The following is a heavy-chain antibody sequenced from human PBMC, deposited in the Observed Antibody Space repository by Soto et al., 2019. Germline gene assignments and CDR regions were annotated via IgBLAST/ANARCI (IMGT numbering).Heavy chain of an antibody. D-gene: IGHD6-13*01. V-gene: IGHV3-30*18. CDR2: ISYDGSNK. CDR3: AKVEEHQLVTYDNGYFDL. Sequence: QVQLVESGGGVVQPGRSLRLSCAASEFIFSSYGMHWVRQAPDKGMEWVAVISYDGSNKYYADSVKGRFTISRDNSKNTLYLQMNSLRAEATPVYYCAKVEEHQLVTYDNGYFDLWGRGTLVTVSS. J-gene: IGHJ2*01. CDR1: EFIFSSYG.